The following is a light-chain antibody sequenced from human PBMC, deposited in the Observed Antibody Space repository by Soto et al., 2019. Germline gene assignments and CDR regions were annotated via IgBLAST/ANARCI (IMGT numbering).Light chain of an antibody. CDR3: LKNVSDPRT. CDR1: QDIGIY. V-gene: IGKV1-27*01. CDR2: TAS. J-gene: IGKJ1*01. Sequence: DIQMTQSPSSLSASVGDRVTITCRASQDIGIYLSWYQQKSGGVPRLLIYTASTLQSGVPSRFSGSRSGTDFTLTISSLQPEDAATYFCLKNVSDPRTFGHGTKVEIK.